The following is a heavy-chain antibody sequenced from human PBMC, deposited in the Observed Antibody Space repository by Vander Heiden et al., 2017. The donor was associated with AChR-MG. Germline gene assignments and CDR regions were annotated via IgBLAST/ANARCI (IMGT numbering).Heavy chain of an antibody. CDR1: GFTLSSYA. CDR2: IRGSGGTT. J-gene: IGHJ4*02. Sequence: EMQLLYSGGPLAHPGGSLRPSRAASGFTLSSYARGWVRQAPGEGLDGVSIIRGSGGTTNHADDVKGRFTISRDNSKNTLYLQKNRLIAEDTAVYYCAKGYTSTSRVHWDHWGQGTLVTVSS. CDR3: AKGYTSTSRVHWDH. V-gene: IGHV3-23*01. D-gene: IGHD2-2*01.